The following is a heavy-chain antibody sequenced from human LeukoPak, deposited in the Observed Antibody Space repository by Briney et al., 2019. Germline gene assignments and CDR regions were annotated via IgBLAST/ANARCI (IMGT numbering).Heavy chain of an antibody. D-gene: IGHD3-16*01. J-gene: IGHJ6*02. Sequence: GGSLRLSCAASGFTFSSYGMHWVRQAPGKGLEWVSHISSSGGTIYYADSVKGRFTISGDNAKNSLYLQMNSLRAEDTAKYYCAGWVSAVHRYFYYYGLDVWGQGTTVTVSS. CDR1: GFTFSSYG. CDR3: AGWVSAVHRYFYYYGLDV. CDR2: ISSSGGTI. V-gene: IGHV3-48*01.